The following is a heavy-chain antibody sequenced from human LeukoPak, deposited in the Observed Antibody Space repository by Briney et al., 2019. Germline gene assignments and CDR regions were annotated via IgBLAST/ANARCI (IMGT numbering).Heavy chain of an antibody. CDR2: ISYDGYNK. CDR1: GFTFSSYA. D-gene: IGHD6-19*01. CDR3: AKAGSSGSFDS. Sequence: GGSLRPSCAASGFTFSSYAMHWVRQASGKGLEWVTLISYDGYNKYYADSVKGRFSISRDNSKNTLYLQMNSLRADDTAIYYCAKAGSSGSFDSWGQGTLVTVSS. J-gene: IGHJ4*02. V-gene: IGHV3-30*18.